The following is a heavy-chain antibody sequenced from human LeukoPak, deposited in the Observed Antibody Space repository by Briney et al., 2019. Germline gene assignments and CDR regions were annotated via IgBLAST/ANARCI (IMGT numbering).Heavy chain of an antibody. J-gene: IGHJ6*02. D-gene: IGHD6-13*01. V-gene: IGHV3-11*01. CDR2: ISSSGSNI. CDR3: ARDPWYSSISGMDV. Sequence: PGGSLRLSCAASGFTFSDYYMSWIRQAPGKGLEWVSYISSSGSNIYYADSVKGRFTISRDNAKNSLYLQMNSLRAEDTAVYYCARDPWYSSISGMDVWGQGTTVSVSS. CDR1: GFTFSDYY.